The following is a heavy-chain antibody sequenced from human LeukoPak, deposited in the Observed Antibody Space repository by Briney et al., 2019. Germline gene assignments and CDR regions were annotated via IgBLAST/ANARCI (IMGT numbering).Heavy chain of an antibody. V-gene: IGHV1-58*02. Sequence: GASVKVSCKASGFTSTSSAMQWVRQARGQRLEWIGWIVVGSGNTNYAQKFQERVTITRDMSTSTAYMELSSLRFEDTAVYYCAARQLWLGGSVNYFDYWGQGTLVTVSS. J-gene: IGHJ4*02. CDR1: GFTSTSSA. D-gene: IGHD5-18*01. CDR2: IVVGSGNT. CDR3: AARQLWLGGSVNYFDY.